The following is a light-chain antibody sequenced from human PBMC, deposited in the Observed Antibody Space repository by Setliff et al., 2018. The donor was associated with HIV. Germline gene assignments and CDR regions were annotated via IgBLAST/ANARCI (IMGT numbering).Light chain of an antibody. CDR1: SSDVVDYNY. V-gene: IGLV2-14*03. CDR2: AVS. CDR3: SSYTSSSTL. J-gene: IGLJ2*01. Sequence: QSALTQPASVSGSPGQSITISCTGTSSDVVDYNYVSWYQQYPGKAPKLMIYAVSNRPSGVSNRFSGSKSGNTASLTISGLQAEDVADYYCSSYTSSSTLFGGGTKVTVL.